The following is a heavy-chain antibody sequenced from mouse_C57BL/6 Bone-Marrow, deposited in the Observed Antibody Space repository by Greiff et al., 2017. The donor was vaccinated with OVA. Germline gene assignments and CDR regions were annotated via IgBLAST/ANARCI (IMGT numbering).Heavy chain of an antibody. CDR1: GYTFPSYW. D-gene: IGHD2-3*01. V-gene: IGHV1-55*01. CDR3: ARGDGYYSWFAY. CDR2: IYPGSGST. Sequence: QVQLQPPGAELVKPGASVQMSCKASGYTFPSYWLTWLKQRPGQGLEWIGDIYPGSGSTNYNEKFKSKATLTVDTSSSTAYMQLSSLTSEDSAVYYCARGDGYYSWFAYWGQGTLVTVSA. J-gene: IGHJ3*01.